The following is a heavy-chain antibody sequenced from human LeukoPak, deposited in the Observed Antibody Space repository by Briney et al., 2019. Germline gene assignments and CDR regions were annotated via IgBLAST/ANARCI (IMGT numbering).Heavy chain of an antibody. CDR3: ARDHGAGPTDY. Sequence: PSETLSLTCAVYGGSFSGYYWSWIRQPPGKGLEWIGEINHSGSTNYNPSLKSRVTISVDTSKNQFSLRMSSVTAADTAVYFCARDHGAGPTDYWGQGTLVTVSS. V-gene: IGHV4-34*09. D-gene: IGHD3-10*01. J-gene: IGHJ4*02. CDR2: INHSGST. CDR1: GGSFSGYY.